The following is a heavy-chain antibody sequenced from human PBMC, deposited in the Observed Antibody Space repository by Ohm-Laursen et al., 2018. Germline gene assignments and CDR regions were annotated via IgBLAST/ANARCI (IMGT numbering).Heavy chain of an antibody. Sequence: SLRLSCTASGFTFSSYTMTWVRQAPGRGLEWVSSIRSSSKNLYYGDSVQGRFTISRDNAQNSLYLRMNNLRGEDTALYYCAGANSPPHIALMLPYGVDVWGQGTPVTVSS. CDR1: GFTFSSYT. V-gene: IGHV3-21*01. CDR3: AGANSPPHIALMLPYGVDV. D-gene: IGHD2-21*01. J-gene: IGHJ6*02. CDR2: IRSSSKNL.